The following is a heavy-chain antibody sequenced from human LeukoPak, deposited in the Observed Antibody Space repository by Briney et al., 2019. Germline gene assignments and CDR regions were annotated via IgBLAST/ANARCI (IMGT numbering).Heavy chain of an antibody. CDR3: AREDYSSGNPTIDN. J-gene: IGHJ4*02. D-gene: IGHD3-10*01. CDR1: GFTFRMYV. Sequence: GGSLRLFCAASGFTFRMYVMKWVRQAPGKGLEWVSSIGSSSSFMYYADSVRGRFTISRDNAKNSLYLQMNSLRAEDAAVYYCAREDYSSGNPTIDNWGQGTLVSVSS. V-gene: IGHV3-21*01. CDR2: IGSSSSFM.